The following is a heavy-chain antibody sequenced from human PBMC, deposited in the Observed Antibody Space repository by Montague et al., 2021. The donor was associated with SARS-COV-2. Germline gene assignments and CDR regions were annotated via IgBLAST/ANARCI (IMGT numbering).Heavy chain of an antibody. CDR2: IYYSGST. CDR1: GGSVSSGTYY. J-gene: IGHJ3*02. V-gene: IGHV4-61*01. Sequence: SETLSLTCTVSGGSVSSGTYYWTWIRQPPGKGLEWIGYIYYSGSTNYNPSLKSRVTISVDTSKDQFSLILSSVTAADTAVYYCALVGPTFEIWDQGTMVTVSS. CDR3: ALVGPTFEI. D-gene: IGHD2-15*01.